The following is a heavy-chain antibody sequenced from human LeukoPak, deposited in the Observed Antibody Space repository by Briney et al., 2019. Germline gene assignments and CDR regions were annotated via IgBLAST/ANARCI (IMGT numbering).Heavy chain of an antibody. D-gene: IGHD2-8*01. V-gene: IGHV1-24*01. CDR1: GYTLTELS. Sequence: ASVKVSCKVSGYTLTELSMHWVRQAPGKGLEWMGGFDPEDGETIYAQKFQGRVTMTEDTSTDTAYMELSSLRSEDTAVYYCATGGKYCTNGVCYWRYYFDYWGQGTLVTVSS. CDR2: FDPEDGET. J-gene: IGHJ4*02. CDR3: ATGGKYCTNGVCYWRYYFDY.